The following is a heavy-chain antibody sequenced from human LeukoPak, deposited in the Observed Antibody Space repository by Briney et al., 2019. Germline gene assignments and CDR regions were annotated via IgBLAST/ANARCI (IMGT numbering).Heavy chain of an antibody. CDR2: IHPNSGST. CDR3: ARDMVGGPERAGDY. V-gene: IGHV1-2*02. D-gene: IGHD1-26*01. Sequence: ASVKVSCKASGYTFTGYYMHWVRQAPGQGLEWMGWIHPNSGSTNYAQKFQGRVTMTRDTSISTAYMELSRLRSDDTAVYYCARDMVGGPERAGDYWGQGTLVTVSS. CDR1: GYTFTGYY. J-gene: IGHJ4*02.